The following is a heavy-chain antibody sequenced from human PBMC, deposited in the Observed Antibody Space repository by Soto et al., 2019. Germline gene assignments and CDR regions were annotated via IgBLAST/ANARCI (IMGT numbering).Heavy chain of an antibody. Sequence: ETLSLTCTVSGGAITSYYWTWIRQPAGKGLEWIGRIYSSGSTKYNPSLQSRISMSLDTSKNQFSLTLASVTAADTAVYYCARGQRFSDWFDPWGQGTLVTVSS. D-gene: IGHD3-3*01. J-gene: IGHJ5*02. CDR3: ARGQRFSDWFDP. V-gene: IGHV4-4*07. CDR1: GGAITSYY. CDR2: IYSSGST.